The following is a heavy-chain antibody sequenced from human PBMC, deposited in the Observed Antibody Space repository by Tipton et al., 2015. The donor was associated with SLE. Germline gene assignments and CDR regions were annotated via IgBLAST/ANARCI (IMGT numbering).Heavy chain of an antibody. CDR1: GGSFSGYY. J-gene: IGHJ5*02. CDR3: ASSGFGVVVVPAARDRDWFDP. D-gene: IGHD2-2*01. V-gene: IGHV4-34*01. Sequence: TLSLTCAVYGGSFSGYYWSWIRQPPGKGLEWIGEINHSGSTNYNPSLKSRVTISVDTSKNQFSLKLSSVTAADTAVYYCASSGFGVVVVPAARDRDWFDPWGQGTLVTVSS. CDR2: INHSGST.